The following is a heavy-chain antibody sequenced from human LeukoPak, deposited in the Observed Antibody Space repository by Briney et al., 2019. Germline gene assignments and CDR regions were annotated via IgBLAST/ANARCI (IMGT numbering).Heavy chain of an antibody. Sequence: GESLKISCKGSGYSFTNYWIGWVRQMPGKGLEFMGIIYPGDSDTRYSPSFQGQVTISVDKSINTAYLQWSSLKASDSAMYYCARGVEWLLPCFDYWGQGTLVTVSS. CDR2: IYPGDSDT. D-gene: IGHD3-22*01. CDR1: GYSFTNYW. CDR3: ARGVEWLLPCFDY. V-gene: IGHV5-51*01. J-gene: IGHJ4*02.